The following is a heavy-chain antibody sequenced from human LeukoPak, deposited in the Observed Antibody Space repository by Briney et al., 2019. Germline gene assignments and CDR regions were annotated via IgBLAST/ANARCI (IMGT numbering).Heavy chain of an antibody. V-gene: IGHV3-74*01. J-gene: IGHJ6*02. CDR3: ARDRGRLGAMDV. Sequence: GRSLRLSCTASGFTFGEYSMSWVRQAPGKGLVWVSRIETDGILTTYADSVKGRFTISRDNAKRTLYLQMDSLRADDTAVYYCARDRGRLGAMDVWGQGTTITVSS. CDR2: IETDGILT. CDR1: GFTFGEYS. D-gene: IGHD2-21*01.